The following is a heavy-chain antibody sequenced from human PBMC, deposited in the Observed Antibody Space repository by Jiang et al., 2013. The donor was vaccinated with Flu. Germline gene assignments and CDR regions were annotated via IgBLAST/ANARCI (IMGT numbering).Heavy chain of an antibody. D-gene: IGHD5-18*01. J-gene: IGHJ4*02. CDR2: TYYRSKWSY. CDR3: TRGKYTAFDY. Sequence: QTLSLTCAVSGDSLFTTSVAWNWIRQSPSRGLEWLGRTYYRSKWSYDYAVSFKSRITVTSDTSRNEFSLQLNSMTPEDTAVYYCTRGKYTAFDYWGQGTLVTVSS. CDR1: GDSLFTTSVA. V-gene: IGHV6-1*01.